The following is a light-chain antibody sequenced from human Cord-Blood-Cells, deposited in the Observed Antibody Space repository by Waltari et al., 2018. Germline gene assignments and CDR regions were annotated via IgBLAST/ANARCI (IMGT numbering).Light chain of an antibody. J-gene: IGLJ3*02. V-gene: IGLV2-14*01. CDR1: SSDVGGYNF. Sequence: SALTLPASVSGSPGQSLTIARTGTSSDVGGYNFVPWYQQHPGKAPKLMIYDVSNRPSGVSNRFSGSKSGNTASLTISRLQAEDEADYYCSSYTSSSTLVFGGGTKLTVL. CDR3: SSYTSSSTLV. CDR2: DVS.